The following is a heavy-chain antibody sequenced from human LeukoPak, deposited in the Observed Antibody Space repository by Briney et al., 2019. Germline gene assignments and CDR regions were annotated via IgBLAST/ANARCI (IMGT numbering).Heavy chain of an antibody. CDR2: INPSGGST. CDR3: ARDRYWDSSSWYFDY. Sequence: ASVKVSCKASGYTFTSYYMHWVRQAPGQGLEWRGIINPSGGSTSYAQKFQGRVTMTRDMSTSTVYMELSSLRSEDTAVYYCARDRYWDSSSWYFDYWGQGTLVTVSS. V-gene: IGHV1-46*01. CDR1: GYTFTSYY. D-gene: IGHD6-13*01. J-gene: IGHJ4*02.